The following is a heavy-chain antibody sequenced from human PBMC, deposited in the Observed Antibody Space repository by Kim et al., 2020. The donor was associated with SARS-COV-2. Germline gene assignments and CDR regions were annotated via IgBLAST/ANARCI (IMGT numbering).Heavy chain of an antibody. CDR1: GYSFTSYW. V-gene: IGHV5-51*01. J-gene: IGHJ4*02. Sequence: GASLKISCKGSGYSFTSYWIGWVRQMPGKGLEWMGIIYPGDSDTRYSPSFQGQVTISADKSISTAYLQWSSLKASDTAMYYCARQDYYGSGSYRAINYFDYWGQGTLVTFSS. CDR3: ARQDYYGSGSYRAINYFDY. D-gene: IGHD3-10*01. CDR2: IYPGDSDT.